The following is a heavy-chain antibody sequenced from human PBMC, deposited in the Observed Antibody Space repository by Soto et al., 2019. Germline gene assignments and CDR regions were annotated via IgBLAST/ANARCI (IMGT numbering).Heavy chain of an antibody. D-gene: IGHD6-13*01. CDR3: ARGVDRIAATARDYSDY. J-gene: IGHJ4*02. Sequence: PGGSLRLSCAASGFTVSSNYMTWVRQAPGKGLEWVSVIYSGGSTYYADSVKGRFTISRDNSKNTLYLQMNSLRAEDTAVYYCARGVDRIAATARDYSDYWGQGTLVTVSS. CDR2: IYSGGST. V-gene: IGHV3-53*01. CDR1: GFTVSSNY.